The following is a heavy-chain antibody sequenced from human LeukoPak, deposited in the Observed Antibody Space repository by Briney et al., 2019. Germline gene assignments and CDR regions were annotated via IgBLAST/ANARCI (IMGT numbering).Heavy chain of an antibody. CDR1: GFTFSSYW. CDR2: INSDGSST. Sequence: HPGGSLRLSCAASGFTFSSYWMHWVRQAPGKGLVWVSRINSDGSSTSYADSVKGRFTISRDNAKNSLYLQMSSLRAEDTAVYFCARGTLGAWGWWGQGTLVTVSS. J-gene: IGHJ4*02. V-gene: IGHV3-74*01. D-gene: IGHD6-19*01. CDR3: ARGTLGAWGW.